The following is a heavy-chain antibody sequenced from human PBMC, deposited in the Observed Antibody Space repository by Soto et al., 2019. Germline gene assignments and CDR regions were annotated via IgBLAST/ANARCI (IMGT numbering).Heavy chain of an antibody. J-gene: IGHJ3*02. V-gene: IGHV3-23*01. Sequence: EVQLLESGGGLVQPGGSLRLSCAASGFTFSSYAMSWVRQAPGKGLEWVSATSGSGGSTYYADSVKGRFTISRDNSKNTLYLQMNSLRAEDTAVYYCAIDPVIVVVVAATPGAFDIWGQGTMVTVSS. CDR2: TSGSGGST. CDR3: AIDPVIVVVVAATPGAFDI. D-gene: IGHD2-15*01. CDR1: GFTFSSYA.